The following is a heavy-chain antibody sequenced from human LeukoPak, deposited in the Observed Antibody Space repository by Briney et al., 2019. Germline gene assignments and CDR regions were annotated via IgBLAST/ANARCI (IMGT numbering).Heavy chain of an antibody. CDR3: ASYFTVTTSGDYYYGMDV. V-gene: IGHV3-7*01. D-gene: IGHD4-17*01. CDR1: GFTFSSYA. J-gene: IGHJ6*02. Sequence: GGSLRLSCAASGFTFSSYAMSWVRQAPGRGLEWVANIKQDGSEKYYVDSVKGRFTISRDNAKNSLYLQMNSLRAEDTAVYYCASYFTVTTSGDYYYGMDVWGQGTTVTVSS. CDR2: IKQDGSEK.